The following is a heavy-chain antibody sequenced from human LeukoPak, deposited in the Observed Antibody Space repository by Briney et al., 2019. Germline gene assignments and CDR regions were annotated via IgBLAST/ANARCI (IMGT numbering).Heavy chain of an antibody. Sequence: GGCLRLSCAASGFTFSSYEMNWVRQAPGKGLEWVSYISSSGSTIYYADSVKGRFTISRDNAKNSLYLQMNSLRAEDTAVYYCARDPQAYYDILTGYRGAFDIWGQGTMVTVSS. CDR1: GFTFSSYE. D-gene: IGHD3-9*01. V-gene: IGHV3-48*03. CDR2: ISSSGSTI. J-gene: IGHJ3*02. CDR3: ARDPQAYYDILTGYRGAFDI.